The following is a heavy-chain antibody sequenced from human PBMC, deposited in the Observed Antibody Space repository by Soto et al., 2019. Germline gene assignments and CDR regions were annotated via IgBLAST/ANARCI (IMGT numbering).Heavy chain of an antibody. Sequence: PSETLSLTXGVSGGSISGFYWSWIRQPPGKGLEWIGEINRIGSTNYNPSLKNRVTISIDTSKNQFSLKLSSVTAADTAVYYCARLPTGTWGQGTLVTSPQ. CDR1: GGSISGFY. CDR3: ARLPTGT. J-gene: IGHJ4*02. V-gene: IGHV4-34*01. D-gene: IGHD6-13*01. CDR2: INRIGST.